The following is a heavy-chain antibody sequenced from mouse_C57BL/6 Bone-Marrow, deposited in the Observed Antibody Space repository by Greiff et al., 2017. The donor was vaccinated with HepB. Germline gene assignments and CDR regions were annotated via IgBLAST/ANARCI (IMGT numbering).Heavy chain of an antibody. D-gene: IGHD6-5*01. V-gene: IGHV7-3*01. CDR1: GFTFTDYY. Sequence: EVQLQESGGGLVQPGGSLSLSCAASGFTFTDYYMSWVRQPPGKALEWLGFIRNKANGYTTDYSASVKGRFTISRDNSQSILYLQMNALRAEDSATYYCARSYGFAYWGQGTLVTVSA. J-gene: IGHJ3*01. CDR3: ARSYGFAY. CDR2: IRNKANGYTT.